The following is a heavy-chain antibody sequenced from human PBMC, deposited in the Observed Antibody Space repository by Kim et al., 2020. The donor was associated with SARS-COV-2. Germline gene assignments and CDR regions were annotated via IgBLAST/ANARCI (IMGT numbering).Heavy chain of an antibody. V-gene: IGHV3-66*01. Sequence: AESVKGRFRIPKDSTKNTLSLQMKSLRAEDTAIYYCARVIVTTGEDFFDYWGQGTLVTVSS. CDR3: ARVIVTTGEDFFDY. J-gene: IGHJ4*02. D-gene: IGHD5-12*01.